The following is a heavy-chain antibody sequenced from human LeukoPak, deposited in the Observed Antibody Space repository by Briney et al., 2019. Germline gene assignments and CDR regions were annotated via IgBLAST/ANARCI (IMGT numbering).Heavy chain of an antibody. CDR3: AAPYYYGSGSLLNYYYGMDV. CDR2: ISGSGGST. D-gene: IGHD3-10*01. J-gene: IGHJ6*04. V-gene: IGHV3-23*01. Sequence: GASLRLSCAASGFTFSSYAMSWVRQAPGKGLEWVSAISGSGGSTYYADSVKGRFTISRDNAKKSLFLQMNSLRAEDTGVYYCAAPYYYGSGSLLNYYYGMDVWGKGTTVTVSS. CDR1: GFTFSSYA.